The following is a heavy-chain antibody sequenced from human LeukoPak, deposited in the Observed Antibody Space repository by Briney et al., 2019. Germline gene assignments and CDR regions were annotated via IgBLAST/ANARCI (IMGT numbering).Heavy chain of an antibody. CDR1: GYTFTSYA. CDR3: ARLCYYDSSGTFDI. Sequence: ASVKVSCKASGYTFTSYAISWVRQAPGQGLEWMGRIIPIFGTANYAQKFQGRVTITTDESTSTAYMELSSLRSEDTAVYYCARLCYYDSSGTFDIWGQGTMVTVSS. CDR2: IIPIFGTA. D-gene: IGHD3-22*01. J-gene: IGHJ3*02. V-gene: IGHV1-69*05.